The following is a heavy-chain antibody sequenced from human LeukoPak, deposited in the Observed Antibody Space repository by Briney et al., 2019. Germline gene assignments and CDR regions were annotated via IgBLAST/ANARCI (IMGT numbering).Heavy chain of an antibody. D-gene: IGHD3-22*01. V-gene: IGHV3-53*01. CDR1: GFTVSSHY. Sequence: GGSLRLSCAASGFTVSSHYMNWVRQAPGKGLEWASLIYGADTTSYADSVKGRFTISRDNSKNTLFLQMNSLRAEDTAVYFCATTSGYYPGGAFDIWGQGTMITVSS. CDR3: ATTSGYYPGGAFDI. CDR2: IYGADTT. J-gene: IGHJ3*02.